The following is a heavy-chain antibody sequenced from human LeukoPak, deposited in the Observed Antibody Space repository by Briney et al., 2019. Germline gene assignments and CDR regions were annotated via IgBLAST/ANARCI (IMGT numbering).Heavy chain of an antibody. D-gene: IGHD1/OR15-1a*01. CDR2: IYDDESDI. CDR1: GSTFTTYW. Sequence: GESLQISCQGSGSTFTTYWIGCGRQVPGKGLEGMGIIYDDESDIRYSPFFQGQVTISAEKSSSTAYLQWSSLKASDTAMYYCARLGQRNNVDYYGRDVWGQGTTVTVSS. CDR3: ARLGQRNNVDYYGRDV. J-gene: IGHJ6*02. V-gene: IGHV5-51*01.